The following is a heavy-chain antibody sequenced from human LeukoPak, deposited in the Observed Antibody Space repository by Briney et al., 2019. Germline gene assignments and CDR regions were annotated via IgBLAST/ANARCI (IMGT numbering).Heavy chain of an antibody. V-gene: IGHV1-2*02. CDR3: ARESPGLYCSGGSCYNYYYGMDV. D-gene: IGHD2-15*01. J-gene: IGHJ6*02. Sequence: ASVKVSCKASGYTFTGYYMHWVRQAPGQGLEWMGWINPNSGGTNYAQKFQGRVTMTRDASISTAYMELGRLRSDDTAVYYCARESPGLYCSGGSCYNYYYGMDVWGQGTTVTVSS. CDR1: GYTFTGYY. CDR2: INPNSGGT.